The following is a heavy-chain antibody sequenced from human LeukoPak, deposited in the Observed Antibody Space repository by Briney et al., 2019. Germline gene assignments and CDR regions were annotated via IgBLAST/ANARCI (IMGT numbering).Heavy chain of an antibody. CDR1: GFTFTNYA. D-gene: IGHD6-13*01. CDR2: IVGSGVST. J-gene: IGHJ4*02. V-gene: IGHV3-23*01. CDR3: ARAPYSSSWYLDY. Sequence: GGSLRLSCAASGFTFTNYAMSWVRQAPGKGLEWVSAIVGSGVSTYYADSVKGRFTISRDNSKNTLYLQMNSLRAEDTAVYYCARAPYSSSWYLDYWGQGTLVTVSS.